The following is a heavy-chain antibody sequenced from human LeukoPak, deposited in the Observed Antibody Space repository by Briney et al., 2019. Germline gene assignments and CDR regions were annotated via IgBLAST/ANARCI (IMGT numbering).Heavy chain of an antibody. CDR2: IIPIFGTA. V-gene: IGHV1-69*01. D-gene: IGHD4-17*01. J-gene: IGHJ4*02. CDR3: ARALRTVTPWARSYYFDY. Sequence: RQAPGQGLEWMGGIIPIFGTANYAQKFQGRVTITADESTSTAYMELSSLRSEDTAVYYCARALRTVTPWARSYYFDYWGQGTLVTVSS.